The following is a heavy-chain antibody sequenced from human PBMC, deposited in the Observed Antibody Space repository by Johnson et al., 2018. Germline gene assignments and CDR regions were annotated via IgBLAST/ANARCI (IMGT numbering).Heavy chain of an antibody. CDR1: GFIFGTYS. D-gene: IGHD4-17*01. CDR3: ARDLTTVTTNSEYFQP. J-gene: IGHJ1*01. V-gene: IGHV3-21*01. CDR2: ISTSSSYI. Sequence: VQLVESGGGLVKPGGSLRLTCAASGFIFGTYSMNWVRQAPGKGLEWVSSISTSSSYINYADSVKGRFTISRDNAKNSPYLQMNSLRAEDTAVYYCARDLTTVTTNSEYFQPWGQGTLVTVSS.